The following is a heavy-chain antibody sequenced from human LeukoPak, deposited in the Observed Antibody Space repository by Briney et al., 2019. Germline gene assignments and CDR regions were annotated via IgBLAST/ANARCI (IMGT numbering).Heavy chain of an antibody. D-gene: IGHD6-13*01. CDR3: AKATRPADSSSNYVDFDC. J-gene: IGHJ4*02. CDR2: IGDST. Sequence: GGSLRLSCAASGFTFSSYAMTWVRQAPGEGLEWVSAIGDSTYSADSAKGRFTIPRDNSKNTLYLQMNSLRGEDTAVYYCAKATRPADSSSNYVDFDCWGQGTRVTVSS. CDR1: GFTFSSYA. V-gene: IGHV3-23*01.